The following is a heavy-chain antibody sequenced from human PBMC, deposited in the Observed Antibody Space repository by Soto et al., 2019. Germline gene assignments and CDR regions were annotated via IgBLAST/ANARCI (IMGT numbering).Heavy chain of an antibody. CDR3: VREGRSSTSCNTGCAFDI. V-gene: IGHV3-11*01. D-gene: IGHD2-2*02. CDR1: GFTSWDYD. Sequence: QVQLVESGGALVKPGGSLRLSCAASGFTSWDYDMSWIRQAPGKGLEWVSYISRSGNTMYYGDYVKGRFTISRDNAENSVFLQMISLSAEATAVYYCVREGRSSTSCNTGCAFDIWGQGTMVTVSS. CDR2: ISRSGNTM. J-gene: IGHJ3*02.